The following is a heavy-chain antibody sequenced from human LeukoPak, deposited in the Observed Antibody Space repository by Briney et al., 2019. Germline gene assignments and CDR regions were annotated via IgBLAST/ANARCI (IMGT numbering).Heavy chain of an antibody. CDR2: MYSSGS. D-gene: IGHD6-13*01. CDR1: GGSISSYY. V-gene: IGHV4-4*07. CDR3: AANSIAAVGAFDI. J-gene: IGHJ3*02. Sequence: SETLSLTCTVSGGSISSYYLSWIRQTAGKGLEWIGRMYSSGSNYNPSLKSRVTMSIDTSKNQFSLKLSSVTAADTAVYYCAANSIAAVGAFDIWGQGTMVTVSS.